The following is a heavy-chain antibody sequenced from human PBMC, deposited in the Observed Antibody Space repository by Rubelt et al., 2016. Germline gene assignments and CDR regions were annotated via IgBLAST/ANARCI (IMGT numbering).Heavy chain of an antibody. D-gene: IGHD5-12*01. CDR2: IYHSGST. Sequence: QVQLQESGPGLVKPSGTLSLTCAVSGGSISSHNWWSWVRQPPGKGLAGIGEIYHSGSTNYIPSLQSRVTLSVDKSKNPFSRRLSSVTAADTAVYYCASKLYDYPYYFDCGGQGTLVTVSS. CDR1: GGSISSHNW. CDR3: ASKLYDYPYYFDC. V-gene: IGHV4-4*02. J-gene: IGHJ4*02.